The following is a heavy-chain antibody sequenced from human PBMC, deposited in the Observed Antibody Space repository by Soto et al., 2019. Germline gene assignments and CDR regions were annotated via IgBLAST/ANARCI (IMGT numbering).Heavy chain of an antibody. Sequence: PGGSLRLSCAASGFTFSSYWMSWVRQAPGKGLEWVANIKQDGSEKYYVDSVKGRFTISRDNAKNSLYLQMNSLRAEDTAVYYCAREWGSSWFDAFDIWGQGTMVTVSS. J-gene: IGHJ3*02. CDR1: GFTFSSYW. CDR3: AREWGSSWFDAFDI. V-gene: IGHV3-7*01. CDR2: IKQDGSEK. D-gene: IGHD6-13*01.